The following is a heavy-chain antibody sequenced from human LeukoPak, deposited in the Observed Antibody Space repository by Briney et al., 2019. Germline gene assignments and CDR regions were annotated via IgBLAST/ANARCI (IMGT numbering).Heavy chain of an antibody. V-gene: IGHV4-34*01. D-gene: IGHD3-3*01. J-gene: IGHJ4*02. Sequence: SETLSLTCAVYGGSFSGYYWSWIRQPPGKGLEWIGEINHSGSTNYNPSLKSRVTISVDTSKNQFSLKLSSVTAADTAVYYCARDVGHYDFWSGYYAQYYFDYWGQGTLVTVSS. CDR1: GGSFSGYY. CDR2: INHSGST. CDR3: ARDVGHYDFWSGYYAQYYFDY.